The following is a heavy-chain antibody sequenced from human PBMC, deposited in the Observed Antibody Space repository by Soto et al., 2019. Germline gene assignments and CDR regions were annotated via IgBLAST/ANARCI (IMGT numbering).Heavy chain of an antibody. CDR1: GYPFTSFG. Sequence: QIQLVQSEPEVKKPGASVKVSCKASGYPFTSFGISWVRQAPGQGLEWMGWVSGYNGHTNYAPSLQDRVTMTTVPSTSTAHMELRSLRSDDTAVYYCARGGRLGECTRTTCRFDSWGQGTLVTVSS. J-gene: IGHJ5*01. CDR2: VSGYNGHT. D-gene: IGHD2-8*01. V-gene: IGHV1-18*01. CDR3: ARGGRLGECTRTTCRFDS.